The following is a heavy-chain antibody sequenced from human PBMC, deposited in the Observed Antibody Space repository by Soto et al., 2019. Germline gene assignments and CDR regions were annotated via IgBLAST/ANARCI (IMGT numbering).Heavy chain of an antibody. CDR3: AKSWELELRCGMDV. D-gene: IGHD1-7*01. Sequence: PGGSLRLSCAASGFTFSSYAMSWVRQAPGKGLEWVSAISGSGGSTYYADSVKGRFTISRDNSKNTLYLQMNSLRAEDTAVYYCAKSWELELRCGMDVWGQGTTVTVSS. V-gene: IGHV3-23*01. CDR2: ISGSGGST. J-gene: IGHJ6*02. CDR1: GFTFSSYA.